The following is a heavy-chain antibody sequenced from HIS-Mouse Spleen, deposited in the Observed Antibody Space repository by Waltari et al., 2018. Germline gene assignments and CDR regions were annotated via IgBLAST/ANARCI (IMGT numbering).Heavy chain of an antibody. CDR2: NNHSGST. CDR3: ARGPADYDSSGYYYGDAFDI. Sequence: QVQLQQWGAGLLKPSETLSLTCAVYGGSFSGYYLSWIRQPPGKGLEWIGENNHSGSTNYSRALKSAVTISVGTSKNQFSLRLSSVTAADTAVYYCARGPADYDSSGYYYGDAFDIWGQGTMVTVSS. D-gene: IGHD3-22*01. V-gene: IGHV4-34*01. CDR1: GGSFSGYY. J-gene: IGHJ3*02.